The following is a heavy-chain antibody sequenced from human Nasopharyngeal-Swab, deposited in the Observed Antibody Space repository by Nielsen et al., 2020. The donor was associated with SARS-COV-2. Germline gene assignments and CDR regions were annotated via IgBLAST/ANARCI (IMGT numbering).Heavy chain of an antibody. V-gene: IGHV4-59*08. Sequence: SETLSLTCTVSGGSITNYYWSWIRQPPGKGLEWIGNFYYSGSTNYSPSLKSRVTISRDTSKNQFSLKLSSVTAADTAVYYCARQGAFDPWGQGTLVTVSS. CDR2: FYYSGST. CDR1: GGSITNYY. J-gene: IGHJ5*02. CDR3: ARQGAFDP. D-gene: IGHD3-16*01.